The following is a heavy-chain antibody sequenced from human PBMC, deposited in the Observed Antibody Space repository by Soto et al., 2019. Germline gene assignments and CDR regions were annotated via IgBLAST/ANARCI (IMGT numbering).Heavy chain of an antibody. CDR1: GGSISSYY. D-gene: IGHD3-10*01. Sequence: SETLSLTCTVSGGSISSYYWSWIRQPPGKGLEWIGDIYDSGSTNYNPSLKSRVTISVDTSKNQFSLKLSSVTAADTAVYYCARDGGSGNYYNWFNPWGQGTLVTVSS. CDR2: IYDSGST. J-gene: IGHJ5*02. CDR3: ARDGGSGNYYNWFNP. V-gene: IGHV4-59*01.